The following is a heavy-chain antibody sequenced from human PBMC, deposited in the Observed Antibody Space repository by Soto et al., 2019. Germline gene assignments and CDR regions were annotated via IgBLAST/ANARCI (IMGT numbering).Heavy chain of an antibody. V-gene: IGHV4-39*07. D-gene: IGHD6-13*01. Sequence: SETLSLTCTVSAGSITSANYFWGWVRQPPGKGLEWIGSFYYNGRTYYNPSLKSRVTISVDTSKNQFSLRLTSVTAADTAVYYCARDFKTSSSWCGHNWFDPWGQGTLVTVSS. CDR1: AGSITSANYF. J-gene: IGHJ5*02. CDR3: ARDFKTSSSWCGHNWFDP. CDR2: FYYNGRT.